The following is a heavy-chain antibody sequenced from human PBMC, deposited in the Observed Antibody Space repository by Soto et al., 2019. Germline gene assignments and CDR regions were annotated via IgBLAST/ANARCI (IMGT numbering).Heavy chain of an antibody. Sequence: SETLSLTCTVSGYSISSGYYWGWIRQPPGKGLEWIGSIYHSGSTYYNPSLKSRVTISVDTSKNQFSLKLSSVTAADTAVYYCADFFNDAFDIWGQGTMVTVSS. CDR1: GYSISSGYY. CDR3: ADFFNDAFDI. V-gene: IGHV4-38-2*02. D-gene: IGHD3-3*01. CDR2: IYHSGST. J-gene: IGHJ3*02.